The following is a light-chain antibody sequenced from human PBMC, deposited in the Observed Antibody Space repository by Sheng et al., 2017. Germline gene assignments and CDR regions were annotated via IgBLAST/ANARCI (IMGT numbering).Light chain of an antibody. CDR1: NIGSRS. CDR3: QAWAGSTAV. Sequence: SYVLNQAPSVSVAPGQTATITCGGFNIGSRSIHWYQQKPGQAPVLVIYQDNKRPSGIPERFSGSSSGDTATLTISGTQAMDEADYYCQAWAGSTAVFGGGTKLSVL. V-gene: IGLV3-21*01. CDR2: QDN. J-gene: IGLJ2*01.